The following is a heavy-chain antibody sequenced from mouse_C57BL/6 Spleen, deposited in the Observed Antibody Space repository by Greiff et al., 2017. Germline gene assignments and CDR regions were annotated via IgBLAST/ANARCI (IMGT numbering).Heavy chain of an antibody. CDR2: ISDGGSYT. D-gene: IGHD1-1*01. CDR1: GFTFSSYA. CDR3: ARDGATVVATFDY. V-gene: IGHV5-4*01. Sequence: EVQRVESGGGLVKPGWSLKLSCAASGFTFSSYAMSWVRQTPEKRLEWVATISDGGSYTYYPDNVKGRFTISRDNAKNNLYLQMSHLKSEDTAMYYCARDGATVVATFDYWGQGTTLTVSS. J-gene: IGHJ2*01.